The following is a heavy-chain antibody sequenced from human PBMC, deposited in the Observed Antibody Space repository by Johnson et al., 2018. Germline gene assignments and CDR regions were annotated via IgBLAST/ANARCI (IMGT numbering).Heavy chain of an antibody. J-gene: IGHJ6*02. D-gene: IGHD2-15*01. CDR2: ISGSGSAI. CDR1: GFTFIDYY. CDR3: ARDLNPSCYVCGMDV. Sequence: QVQLVESGGGLVKPGGSLRLSCAASGFTFIDYYMTWIRQAPGKGLEWVSYISGSGSAIYYADSVKGRFTVSRDNAKNSLYLQMNSLRAEDTAMFYCARDLNPSCYVCGMDVWGQGTTVTVSS. V-gene: IGHV3-11*01.